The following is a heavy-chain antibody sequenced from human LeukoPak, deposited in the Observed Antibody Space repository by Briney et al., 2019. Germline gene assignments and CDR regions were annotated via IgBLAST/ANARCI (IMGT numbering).Heavy chain of an antibody. CDR1: GGSFSGYY. Sequence: SETLSLTCAVYGGSFSGYYWSWIRQPPGKGLEWIGEINHSGSTNYNPSLKSRVTISVDTSKNQFSLKLSSVTAADTAVYYCARVHLESYYDFWSGPRSGNWFDPWGQGTLVTVSS. D-gene: IGHD3-3*01. CDR3: ARVHLESYYDFWSGPRSGNWFDP. V-gene: IGHV4-34*01. CDR2: INHSGST. J-gene: IGHJ5*02.